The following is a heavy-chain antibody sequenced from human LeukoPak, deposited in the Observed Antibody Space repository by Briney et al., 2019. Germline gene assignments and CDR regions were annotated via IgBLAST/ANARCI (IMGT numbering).Heavy chain of an antibody. CDR3: ARETGSGRWYVPFDY. J-gene: IGHJ4*02. CDR1: GDSVSSNSAA. Sequence: SQTLSLTCAISGDSVSSNSAAWNWIRQSPSRGLEWLGRTYYRSKWYNDYAVSVKSRITINQDTSKNQFSLKLTSLTPEDTAVYYCARETGSGRWYVPFDYGRQGTLATVSS. V-gene: IGHV6-1*01. CDR2: TYYRSKWYN. D-gene: IGHD6-13*01.